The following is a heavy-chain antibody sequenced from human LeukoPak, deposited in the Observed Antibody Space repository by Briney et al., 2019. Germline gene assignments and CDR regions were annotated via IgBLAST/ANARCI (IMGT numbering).Heavy chain of an antibody. CDR1: GFTFSSYW. V-gene: IGHV3-7*01. CDR3: ARDYYDSSGYYMDY. Sequence: GGTLRLSCSASGFTFSSYWMSWVRQAPGKGLEWVANIKQDGSEKYYVDSVKGRFTISRDNAKNSLYLQMNSLRAEDTAAYYCARDYYDSSGYYMDYWGQGTLVTVSS. J-gene: IGHJ4*02. D-gene: IGHD3-22*01. CDR2: IKQDGSEK.